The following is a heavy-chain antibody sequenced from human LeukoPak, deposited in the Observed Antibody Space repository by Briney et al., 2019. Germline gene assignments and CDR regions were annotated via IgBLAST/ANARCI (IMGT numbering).Heavy chain of an antibody. CDR2: INPNSGGT. Sequence: ASVKVSCKASGYTFTGYYIHWVRQAPGQGLEWMGWINPNSGGTNYAQKFHGRVTMTRDTSISTAYMELSRLRSDDTAVYYCARVGATGTTSPFDYWGQGTLVTVSS. CDR1: GYTFTGYY. J-gene: IGHJ4*02. V-gene: IGHV1-2*02. CDR3: ARVGATGTTSPFDY. D-gene: IGHD1-1*01.